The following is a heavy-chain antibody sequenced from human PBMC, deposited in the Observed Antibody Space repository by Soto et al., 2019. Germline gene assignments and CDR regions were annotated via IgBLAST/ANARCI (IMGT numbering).Heavy chain of an antibody. CDR2: IYYSGST. Sequence: PSETLSLTCTVSGGSISSGDYYWSWIRQPPGKGLEWIGYIYYSGSTYYNPSLKSRVTISVDTSKNQFSLKLSSVTAADTAVYYCARDGYYYDSSGYLPWGQGTLVTVSS. D-gene: IGHD3-22*01. CDR3: ARDGYYYDSSGYLP. J-gene: IGHJ5*02. CDR1: GGSISSGDYY. V-gene: IGHV4-30-4*01.